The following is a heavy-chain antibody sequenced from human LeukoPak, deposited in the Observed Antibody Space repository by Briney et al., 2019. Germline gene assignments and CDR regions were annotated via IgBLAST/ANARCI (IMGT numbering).Heavy chain of an antibody. CDR3: ARDSNPPLFSP. D-gene: IGHD2/OR15-2a*01. CDR1: GGSFSGYY. CDR2: IYTSGST. V-gene: IGHV4-4*07. Sequence: SETLSLTCAVYGGSFSGYYWSWIRQPAGKGLEWIGRIYTSGSTNYNPSLKSRVTMSVDTSKNQFSLKLSSVTAADTAVYYCARDSNPPLFSPWGQGTLVTVSS. J-gene: IGHJ4*02.